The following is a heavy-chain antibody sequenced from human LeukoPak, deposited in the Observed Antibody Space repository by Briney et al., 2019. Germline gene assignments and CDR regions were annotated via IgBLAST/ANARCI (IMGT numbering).Heavy chain of an antibody. CDR2: LLNSSTYI. Sequence: GGSLRLFCAASGFTFSTYSMNWVRQAPGKGLEWVSSLLNSSTYIYYADSVKGRFAISRDNAKNSLYLKMNSLRAEDTAGYYCARDSSSQSLDPWGQGTLVTVYS. D-gene: IGHD2-2*01. J-gene: IGHJ5*02. CDR1: GFTFSTYS. V-gene: IGHV3-21*01. CDR3: ARDSSSQSLDP.